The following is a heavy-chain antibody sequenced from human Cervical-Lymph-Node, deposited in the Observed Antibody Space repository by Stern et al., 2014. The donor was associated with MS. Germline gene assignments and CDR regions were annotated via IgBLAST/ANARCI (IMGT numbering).Heavy chain of an antibody. CDR1: GFTFSDHY. Sequence: VQLVQSGGGLVQPGGSLRLSCAASGFTFSDHYMDWVRQAPGKGLEWVGRTRNKANSYTTEYAASVKGRFTISRDDSKNSLYLQMNSLKTEDTAVYYCALGGLLXXDYWGQGTLVTVSS. D-gene: IGHD2-21*02. CDR3: ALGGLLXXDY. V-gene: IGHV3-72*01. CDR2: TRNKANSYTT. J-gene: IGHJ4*02.